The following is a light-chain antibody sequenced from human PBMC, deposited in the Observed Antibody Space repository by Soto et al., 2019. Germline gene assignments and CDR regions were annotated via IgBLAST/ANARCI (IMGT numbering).Light chain of an antibody. CDR2: GAS. Sequence: EIVWKQSPGTLSLSPGERATLSCRARQSGSSNNLAWYQQRPGQAPRVVIYGASTRATGIPERFSGSGSGTDFTLTIRRLEPEDFAVYYCQQYGRSPFTFGPGTKVAIK. CDR1: QSGSSNN. J-gene: IGKJ3*01. CDR3: QQYGRSPFT. V-gene: IGKV3-20*01.